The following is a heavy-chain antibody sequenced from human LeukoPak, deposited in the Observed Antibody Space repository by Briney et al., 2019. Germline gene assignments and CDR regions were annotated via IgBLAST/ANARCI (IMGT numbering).Heavy chain of an antibody. J-gene: IGHJ4*02. D-gene: IGHD2-21*02. V-gene: IGHV3-48*04. CDR3: ATPALYCGGDCFAG. CDR2: ISSSSSVI. Sequence: PRGSLRLSCAAYGFSFSTYSMNWVRQAPGKGLECLSYISSSSSVIHYADSVKGRFTISRDNAKNSLYLQMNSLRAEDTGVYYCATPALYCGGDCFAGWGQGTLVTVSS. CDR1: GFSFSTYS.